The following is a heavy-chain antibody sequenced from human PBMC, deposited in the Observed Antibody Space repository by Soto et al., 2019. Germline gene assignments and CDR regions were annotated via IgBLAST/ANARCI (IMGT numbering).Heavy chain of an antibody. J-gene: IGHJ3*02. CDR1: GFSFSGSA. V-gene: IGHV3-73*01. CDR3: TRHRIIWANHVTTVVSNDGFAI. CDR2: IRSKANHYAT. D-gene: IGHD4-17*01. Sequence: EVQLVESGGGLVQPGGSLKLSCTASGFSFSGSAMHWVRQSSGKGLEWVGRIRSKANHYATAYAASVTGRFTVSRDDSKNTTYWQMNSLKTEDTAIYYCTRHRIIWANHVTTVVSNDGFAIWGQGTMVTVSS.